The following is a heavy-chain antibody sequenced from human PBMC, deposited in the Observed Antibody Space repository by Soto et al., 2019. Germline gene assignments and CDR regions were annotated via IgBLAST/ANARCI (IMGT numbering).Heavy chain of an antibody. D-gene: IGHD5-12*01. CDR1: GFTFSSYG. J-gene: IGHJ4*02. V-gene: IGHV3-30*18. Sequence: QVQLVESGGGVVQPGRSLRLSCAASGFTFSSYGMHWVRQAPGKGLEWVAVISYDGSNKYYADSVKGRFTISRDNSKNTLYLQMNSLRAEDTAVYYCAKRRDGYNRGIDYWDQGTLVTVSS. CDR3: AKRRDGYNRGIDY. CDR2: ISYDGSNK.